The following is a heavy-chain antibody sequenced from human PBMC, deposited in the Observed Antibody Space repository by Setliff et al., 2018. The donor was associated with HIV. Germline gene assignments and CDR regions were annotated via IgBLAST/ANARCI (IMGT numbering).Heavy chain of an antibody. CDR3: ARARGSVGYYGSGTMYHMDV. J-gene: IGHJ6*03. Sequence: LRLSCAVSGFSFSDYFMTWIRQAPGKGLEWVSYISGSGGVMAYADSVKGRFTISRDNAKTSMYLQMNSLRVEDTATYYCARARGSVGYYGSGTMYHMDVWGKGTTVTVSS. CDR2: ISGSGGVM. D-gene: IGHD3-10*01. V-gene: IGHV3-11*01. CDR1: GFSFSDYF.